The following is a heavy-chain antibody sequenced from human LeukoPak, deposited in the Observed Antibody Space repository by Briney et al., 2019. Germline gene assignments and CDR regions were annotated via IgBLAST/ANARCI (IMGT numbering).Heavy chain of an antibody. V-gene: IGHV3-21*01. CDR2: ISGSSNDI. J-gene: IGHJ6*03. Sequence: GGSLRLSCAASGFTFSSYSMNWVRQAPGKGLEWVSSISGSSNDIYYADSVKGRFTISRDNAKSSLYLQMNGLRAEDTAVYFCARGVSTGHYYYMDVWGKGTTVTVSS. CDR3: ARGVSTGHYYYMDV. D-gene: IGHD2-2*01. CDR1: GFTFSSYS.